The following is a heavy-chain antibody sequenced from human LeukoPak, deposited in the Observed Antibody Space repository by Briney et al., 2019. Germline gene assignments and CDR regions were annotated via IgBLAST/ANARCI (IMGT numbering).Heavy chain of an antibody. Sequence: ASVKVSCKASGYTFIGYYMHWVRQAPGQGLEWMGWINPNSGGTNSAQKFQGRVTMTRDTSISTAYMELSSLRSDDTAVYYCARDGSYGFVSAFDIWGQGTLVTVSS. CDR2: INPNSGGT. J-gene: IGHJ3*02. CDR3: ARDGSYGFVSAFDI. D-gene: IGHD5-18*01. CDR1: GYTFIGYY. V-gene: IGHV1-2*02.